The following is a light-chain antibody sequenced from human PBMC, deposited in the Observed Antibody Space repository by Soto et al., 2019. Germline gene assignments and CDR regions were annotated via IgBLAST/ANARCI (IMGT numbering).Light chain of an antibody. J-gene: IGKJ2*01. CDR2: LSN. CDR3: MQAPQNPPYV. CDR1: QSLLQSNGYNY. Sequence: EIVLTPSPLSLPVTLGESASISCRSSQSLLQSNGYNYLDWYLQKPGQSPQLLIYLSNSRAGGVPDRFSGSGSGRDVTLKISRVEAEDVGVYYCMQAPQNPPYVFGQGTKVELK. V-gene: IGKV2-28*01.